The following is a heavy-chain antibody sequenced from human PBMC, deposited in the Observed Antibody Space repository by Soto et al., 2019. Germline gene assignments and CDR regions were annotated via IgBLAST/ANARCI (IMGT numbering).Heavy chain of an antibody. V-gene: IGHV4-59*01. J-gene: IGHJ4*02. CDR1: GGSISSYY. Sequence: SETLSLTCTVSGGSISSYYWSWIRQPPGKGLEWIGYIYYSGSTNYNPSLKSRVTISVDTSKNQFSLKLSSVTAADTAVYYCAGRRSDYIWGRLFDYSGQATLVTVSS. CDR2: IYYSGST. CDR3: AGRRSDYIWGRLFDY. D-gene: IGHD3-16*01.